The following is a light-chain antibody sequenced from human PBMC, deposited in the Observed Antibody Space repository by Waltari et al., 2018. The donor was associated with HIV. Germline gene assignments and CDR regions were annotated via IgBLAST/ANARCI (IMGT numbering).Light chain of an antibody. CDR2: QDN. CDR3: SAWDDSFSGYF. CDR1: DSNVGHEG. Sequence: AGLTQPPSLSWDLGQTATLICAGDDSNVGHEGATWRQQHPGHPPKLLSYQDNKRPSAISERFSASRSGNTGFLNIDGAQAEDEADYYCSAWDDSFSGYFFGGGTKLTV. J-gene: IGLJ2*01. V-gene: IGLV10-54*01.